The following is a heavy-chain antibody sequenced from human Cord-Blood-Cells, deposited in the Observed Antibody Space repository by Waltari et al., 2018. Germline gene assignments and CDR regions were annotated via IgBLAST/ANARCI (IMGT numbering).Heavy chain of an antibody. CDR2: KAYTGSNK. D-gene: IGHD3-10*01. J-gene: IGHJ4*02. Sequence: QVQLVESGGGVVQPGWSLSLSCAASGFPFGSYAMHWVRQAPGKGLERVAVKAYTGSNKDYQNSVKDRFTISRDNSTNTLCLQMNSLRAEDTAVYYCARPVWFGELLSPYFDYWGQGTLVTVSS. CDR1: GFPFGSYA. V-gene: IGHV3-30*04. CDR3: ARPVWFGELLSPYFDY.